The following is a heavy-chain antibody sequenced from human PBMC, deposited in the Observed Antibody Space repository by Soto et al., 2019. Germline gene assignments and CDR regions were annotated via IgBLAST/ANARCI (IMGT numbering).Heavy chain of an antibody. CDR3: ASGEIGATIFGVPTVAYYYGLDV. Sequence: QVQLQGSGPRLVKPSETLSLTCTVSSISVHSGTYYWSWIRQPSGQGLEWIGYIHDSGGTKYNPSLKNRVTISVDTSKNQFSLKLTSVTAADTGVYYCASGEIGATIFGVPTVAYYYGLDVWGQGTTVTVSS. CDR2: IHDSGGT. J-gene: IGHJ6*02. D-gene: IGHD3-3*01. CDR1: SISVHSGTYY. V-gene: IGHV4-61*01.